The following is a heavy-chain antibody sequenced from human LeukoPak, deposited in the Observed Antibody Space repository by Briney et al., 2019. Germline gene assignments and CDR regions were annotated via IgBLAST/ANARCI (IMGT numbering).Heavy chain of an antibody. CDR2: ISAYNGNT. J-gene: IGHJ3*02. Sequence: ASVKVSCKASGGTFSSYAISWVRQAPGQGLEWMGWISAYNGNTNYAQKLQGRVTMTTDTSTSTAYMELRSLRSDDTAVYYCARSDSSGYYWGQGAFDIWGQGTMVTVSS. D-gene: IGHD3-22*01. CDR3: ARSDSSGYYWGQGAFDI. CDR1: GGTFSSYA. V-gene: IGHV1-18*01.